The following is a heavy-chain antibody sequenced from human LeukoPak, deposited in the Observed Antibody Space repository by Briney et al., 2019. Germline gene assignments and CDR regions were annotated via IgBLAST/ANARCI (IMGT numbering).Heavy chain of an antibody. D-gene: IGHD1-7*01. Sequence: ASVKVSCKASGYTFTGYYMHWVRQAPGQGLEWMGWINPNSGGTNYAQKFQGRVTTTRDTSISTAYMELSRLRSDDTAVYYCARGTGTTSGGAAYWGQGTLVTVSS. CDR3: ARGTGTTSGGAAY. J-gene: IGHJ4*02. CDR1: GYTFTGYY. V-gene: IGHV1-2*02. CDR2: INPNSGGT.